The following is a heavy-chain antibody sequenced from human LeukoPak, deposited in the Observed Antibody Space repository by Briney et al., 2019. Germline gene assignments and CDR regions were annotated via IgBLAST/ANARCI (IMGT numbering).Heavy chain of an antibody. CDR3: ATLLFTKYYFDY. V-gene: IGHV4-34*01. CDR1: GGSFSGYY. D-gene: IGHD2-15*01. CDR2: INHSGST. Sequence: PSETLSLTCAVYGGSFSGYYWSWIRQPPGKGLEWIGEINHSGSTNYNPSLKSRVTISVDTSKNQFSLKLSSVTAADTAVYYCATLLFTKYYFDYWGQGTLVTVSS. J-gene: IGHJ4*02.